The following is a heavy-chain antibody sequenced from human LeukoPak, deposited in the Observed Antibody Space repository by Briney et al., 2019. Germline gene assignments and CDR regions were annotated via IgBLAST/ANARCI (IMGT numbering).Heavy chain of an antibody. CDR1: GGTFSSYA. D-gene: IGHD6-13*01. CDR3: ARHSSSHDWFDP. CDR2: IIPIFGTA. J-gene: IGHJ5*02. V-gene: IGHV1-69*05. Sequence: ASVKVSCKASGGTFSSYAISWVRQAPGQGLEWMGGIIPIFGTANYAQKFQGRVTITTDESTSTAYMELSSLRSEDTAVYYCARHSSSHDWFDPWGQGTLVTVSS.